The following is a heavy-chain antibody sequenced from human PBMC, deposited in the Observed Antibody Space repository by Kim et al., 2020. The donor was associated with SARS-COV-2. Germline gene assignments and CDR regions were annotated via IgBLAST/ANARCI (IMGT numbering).Heavy chain of an antibody. V-gene: IGHV4-59*08. CDR2: THKSGTA. J-gene: IGHJ1*01. Sequence: SETLSLTCSVSRDSVSNYYWSWVRQPPGKGLEWIAYTHKSGTATYNPSLRSRVTISIDSSKNQVSLNLTSVTAAETAIYYCARHFGDSTSHYYFGQWGPG. D-gene: IGHD3-22*01. CDR1: RDSVSNYY. CDR3: ARHFGDSTSHYYFGQ.